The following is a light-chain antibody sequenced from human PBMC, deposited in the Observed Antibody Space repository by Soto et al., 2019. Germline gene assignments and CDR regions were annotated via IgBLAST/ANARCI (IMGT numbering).Light chain of an antibody. CDR2: DVT. CDR3: SSYTITTTYV. Sequence: QSVLTQPASVSGSPGQSITISCTGTSNDVGLYNYVSWYQQHPGKAPKLMIYDVTERPSGVSNRCSGSKSGNTASLTISGLQAEDEGDYYCSSYTITTTYVFGTGTKVTVL. CDR1: SNDVGLYNY. J-gene: IGLJ1*01. V-gene: IGLV2-14*03.